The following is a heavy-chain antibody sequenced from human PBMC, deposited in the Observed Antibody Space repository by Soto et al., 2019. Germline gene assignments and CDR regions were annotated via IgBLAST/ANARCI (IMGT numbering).Heavy chain of an antibody. Sequence: QVQLVESGGGLDKPGGSLRLSCAASGFTFSDYYMSWIRQAPGKGLEWVSYISSSSSYTNYADSVKGRFTISRDNAKNSLYLQMNSLRAEDTAVYYCARPNYDSSGYLDYWGQGTLVTVSS. CDR1: GFTFSDYY. CDR2: ISSSSSYT. CDR3: ARPNYDSSGYLDY. J-gene: IGHJ4*02. D-gene: IGHD3-22*01. V-gene: IGHV3-11*06.